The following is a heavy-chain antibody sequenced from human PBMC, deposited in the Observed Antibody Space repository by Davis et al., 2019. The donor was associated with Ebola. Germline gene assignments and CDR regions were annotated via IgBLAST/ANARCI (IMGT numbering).Heavy chain of an antibody. J-gene: IGHJ5*02. Sequence: PGGSLRLSCAASGFTFSSYWMHWVRQAPGKGLVWVSRINIDGSSTTYADSVKGRFTISRDNSKNTLYLQMNSLRAEDTAVYYCAKAMGNWFDPWGQGTLVTVSS. CDR1: GFTFSSYW. D-gene: IGHD7-27*01. V-gene: IGHV3-74*01. CDR3: AKAMGNWFDP. CDR2: INIDGSST.